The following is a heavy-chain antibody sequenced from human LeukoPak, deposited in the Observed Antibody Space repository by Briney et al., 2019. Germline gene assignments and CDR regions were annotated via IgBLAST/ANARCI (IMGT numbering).Heavy chain of an antibody. CDR3: ARLVEDYFNSGSYFSYFDY. D-gene: IGHD3-10*01. CDR1: GYTFTSYG. V-gene: IGHV1-18*01. CDR2: ISPYNGNT. Sequence: GASVKVSCKASGYTFTSYGINWVRQAPGQGLEWMGWISPYNGNTNYAQKLQGRITLTTDTSTSTAYMDLRSLRSDDTAVYYCARLVEDYFNSGSYFSYFDYWGQGTLVTVCS. J-gene: IGHJ4*02.